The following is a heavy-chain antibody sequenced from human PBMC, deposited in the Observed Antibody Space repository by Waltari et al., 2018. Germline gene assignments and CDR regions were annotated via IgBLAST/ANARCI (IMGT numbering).Heavy chain of an antibody. J-gene: IGHJ6*02. CDR3: ARAGGVIMSYYYYGMDV. CDR2: IIPIFGTA. D-gene: IGHD3-10*01. CDR1: GYTFTSYA. Sequence: QVQLVQSGSELKKPGASVKVSCKASGYTFTSYAMNWVRQAPGQGLEWMGGIIPIFGTANYAQKFQGRVTITADESTSTAYMELSSLRSEDTAVYYCARAGGVIMSYYYYGMDVWGQGTTVTVSS. V-gene: IGHV1-69*01.